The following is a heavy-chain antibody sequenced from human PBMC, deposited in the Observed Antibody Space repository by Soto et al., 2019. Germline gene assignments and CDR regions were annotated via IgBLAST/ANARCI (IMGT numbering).Heavy chain of an antibody. CDR2: IYHGGSV. J-gene: IGHJ6*02. V-gene: IGHV4-38-2*01. CDR1: GYSMTSGYY. D-gene: IGHD3-16*01. CDR3: ARTFDYYGMDV. Sequence: SETLSLTCAVSGYSMTSGYYWGCVRQPPGKGLEWLGSIYHGGSVYYNPSLKSRVTISLDTSKNHFSLDLTSVTAADTAVYYCARTFDYYGMDVWGQGTTVTVYS.